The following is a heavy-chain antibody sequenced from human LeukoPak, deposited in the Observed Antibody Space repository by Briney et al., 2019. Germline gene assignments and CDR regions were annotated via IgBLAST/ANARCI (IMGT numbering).Heavy chain of an antibody. CDR1: GGSFSGHY. J-gene: IGHJ4*02. CDR3: ARGFYYGSGSYYKY. D-gene: IGHD3-10*01. CDR2: INHSGST. V-gene: IGHV4-34*01. Sequence: SETLSLTCAVYGGSFSGHYWSWIRQPPGKGLEWIGEINHSGSTNYNPSLKSRVTISVDTSKNQFSLKLSSVTAADTAVYYCARGFYYGSGSYYKYWGQGILVTVSS.